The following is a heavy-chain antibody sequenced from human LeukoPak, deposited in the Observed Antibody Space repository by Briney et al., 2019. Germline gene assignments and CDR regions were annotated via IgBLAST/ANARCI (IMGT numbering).Heavy chain of an antibody. D-gene: IGHD3-22*01. CDR1: GFTVSSNY. V-gene: IGHV3-53*01. CDR2: IYSGGST. CDR3: AKDLTEYDSSGDYYSSFDY. J-gene: IGHJ4*02. Sequence: GGSLRLSCAASGFTVSSNYMSWVRQAPGKGLEWVSVIYSGGSTYYADSVKGRFTISRDNSKNTLYLQMNSLRAEDTAIYYCAKDLTEYDSSGDYYSSFDYWGQGTLVTVSS.